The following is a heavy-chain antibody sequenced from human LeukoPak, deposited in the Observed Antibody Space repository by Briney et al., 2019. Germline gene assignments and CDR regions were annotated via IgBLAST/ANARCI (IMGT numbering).Heavy chain of an antibody. CDR3: ARNYMVRGVIIKYYFDY. D-gene: IGHD3-10*01. V-gene: IGHV1-2*02. J-gene: IGHJ4*02. CDR2: INPNSGGT. CDR1: GYTFTGYY. Sequence: ASVKVSCKASGYTFTGYYMHWVRQAPGQGLEWMGWINPNSGGTNYAQKFQGRVTMTRDTSISTAYMELSRLRSDGTAVYYCARNYMVRGVIIKYYFDYWGQGTLVTVSS.